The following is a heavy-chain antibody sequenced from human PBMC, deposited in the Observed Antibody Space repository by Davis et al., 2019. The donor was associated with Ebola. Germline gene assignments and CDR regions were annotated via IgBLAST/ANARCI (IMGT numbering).Heavy chain of an antibody. Sequence: GGSLRLSCAASGFTFSGSAMHWVRQASGKGLEWVGRIRSKANSYATAYAASVKGRFTIPRDDSKNTAYLQMNSLKTEDTAVYYCTVTTVTTGSDYWGQGTLVTVSS. CDR1: GFTFSGSA. V-gene: IGHV3-73*01. D-gene: IGHD4-11*01. J-gene: IGHJ4*02. CDR3: TVTTVTTGSDY. CDR2: IRSKANSYAT.